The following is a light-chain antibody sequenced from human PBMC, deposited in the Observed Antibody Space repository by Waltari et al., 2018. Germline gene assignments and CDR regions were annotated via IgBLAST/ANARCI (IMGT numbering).Light chain of an antibody. CDR3: QQYESSPWT. CDR1: QSINGW. Sequence: DIQTTLSPPTLSAFVGDRVTTTCRASQSINGWLAWYQQKPGKAPKLLIYKASSLETRVPSRFSGSGSETEFTLTISSLQPEDFATYYCQQYESSPWTFGQGTKVEIK. CDR2: KAS. V-gene: IGKV1-5*03. J-gene: IGKJ1*01.